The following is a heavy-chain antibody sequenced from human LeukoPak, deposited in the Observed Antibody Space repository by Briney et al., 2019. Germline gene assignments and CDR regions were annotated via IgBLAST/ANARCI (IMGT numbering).Heavy chain of an antibody. CDR2: VSHSGDT. Sequence: SETLSLTCDVSGDSNDDINTCCWWTWVRQSPGKGLEWIGEVSHSGDTNYNPSLKSRVAISLDKSKKQFSLRVNFVTAADTAVYYCAGSRTFPYWGQGLLATVSS. V-gene: IGHV4/OR15-8*02. CDR3: AGSRTFPY. D-gene: IGHD1-14*01. J-gene: IGHJ4*02. CDR1: GDSNDDINTCCW.